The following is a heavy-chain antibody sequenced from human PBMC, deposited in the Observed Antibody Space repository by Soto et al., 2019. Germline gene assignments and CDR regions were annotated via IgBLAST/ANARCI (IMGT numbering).Heavy chain of an antibody. CDR2: ISYDGSNK. Sequence: QVQLVESGGGVVQPGRSLRLSCAASGFTFSSYGMHWVRQAPGKGLEWVAVISYDGSNKYYADSVKGRFTISRDNSKNTLYLQMNSLRAEDTAVYYCAKVVSGWYLWVGYFDLWGRGTLVTVSS. CDR3: AKVVSGWYLWVGYFDL. CDR1: GFTFSSYG. V-gene: IGHV3-30*18. D-gene: IGHD6-19*01. J-gene: IGHJ2*01.